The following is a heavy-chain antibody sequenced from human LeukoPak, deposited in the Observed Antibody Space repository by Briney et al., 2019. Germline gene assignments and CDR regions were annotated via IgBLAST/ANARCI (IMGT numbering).Heavy chain of an antibody. CDR3: ARRRDSSRTGYYDYYMDV. CDR2: IFHIGST. Sequence: SPTLSLARTVSCYSISSGYYWGWIRQPPGKGREWIGGIFHIGSTYYNPSLKSRATISVAPSKNHFSLNLTSVTAADPAVIDCARRRDSSRTGYYDYYMDVWGKGTTVTISS. D-gene: IGHD6-13*01. CDR1: CYSISSGYY. V-gene: IGHV4-38-2*02. J-gene: IGHJ6*03.